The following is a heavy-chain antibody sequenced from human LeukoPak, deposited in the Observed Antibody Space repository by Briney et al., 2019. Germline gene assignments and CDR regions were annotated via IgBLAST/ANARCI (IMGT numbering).Heavy chain of an antibody. CDR2: IDPSDSYT. J-gene: IGHJ5*02. CDR1: GYSFTSYW. CDR3: ARAGSSGWYGVNWFDP. D-gene: IGHD6-19*01. V-gene: IGHV5-10-1*01. Sequence: GESLKISCKGSGYSFTSYWINWVRQMPGKGLEWMGRIDPSDSYTNYSPSFQGHVTISADKSINTAYLQWSSLKASDTAMYYCARAGSSGWYGVNWFDPWGQGTLVTVSS.